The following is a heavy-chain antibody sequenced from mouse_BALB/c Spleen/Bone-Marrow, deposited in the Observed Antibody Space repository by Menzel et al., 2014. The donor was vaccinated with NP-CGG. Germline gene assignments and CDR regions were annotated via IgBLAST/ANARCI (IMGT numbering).Heavy chain of an antibody. CDR1: GFTFTDYY. CDR3: ARDRNYDIHWYFDV. J-gene: IGHJ1*01. V-gene: IGHV7-3*02. CDR2: IRNKANGYTT. Sequence: EVKLMESGGGLVQPGGSLRLSCATSGFTFTDYYMSWVRQPPGKALEWLGFIRNKANGYTTEYSASVKGRFTISRGNSQSILYLQMNILRTEDSATYYCARDRNYDIHWYFDVWGAVTTVTVSS. D-gene: IGHD1-1*01.